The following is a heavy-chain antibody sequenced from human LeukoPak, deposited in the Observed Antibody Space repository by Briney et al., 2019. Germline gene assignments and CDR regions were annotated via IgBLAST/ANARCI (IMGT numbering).Heavy chain of an antibody. Sequence: TSETLSLTCTVSGVSISSSSYYWGWIRHPPGKGLEWIGSIYYSGSTYYNPSLKSRVTISVDTSKNQFSLELSSVTAADTAVYYCARTYYYDKDWFDPWGQGALVTVSS. V-gene: IGHV4-39*01. J-gene: IGHJ5*02. CDR3: ARTYYYDKDWFDP. D-gene: IGHD3-22*01. CDR1: GVSISSSSYY. CDR2: IYYSGST.